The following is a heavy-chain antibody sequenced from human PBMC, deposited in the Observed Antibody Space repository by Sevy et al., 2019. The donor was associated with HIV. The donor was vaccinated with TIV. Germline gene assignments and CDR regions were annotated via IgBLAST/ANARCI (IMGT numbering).Heavy chain of an antibody. Sequence: ETLSLTCTVSGASISSSGYYWGWIRQPPGKGLEWIASINYSGSTFYNPSLKSRVTISADTSKIQFSLDLNSVTAADTAIYYCAGPILTYNNGWSYYDYWGQGTVVTVSS. CDR2: INYSGST. D-gene: IGHD6-19*01. CDR1: GASISSSGYY. J-gene: IGHJ4*02. CDR3: AGPILTYNNGWSYYDY. V-gene: IGHV4-39*01.